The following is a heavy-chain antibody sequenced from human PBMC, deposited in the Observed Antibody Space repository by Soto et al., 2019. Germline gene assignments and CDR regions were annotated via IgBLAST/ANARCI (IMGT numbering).Heavy chain of an antibody. D-gene: IGHD3-16*01. CDR3: ARADYSI. V-gene: IGHV1-3*05. CDR2: INAGNGNT. J-gene: IGHJ3*02. Sequence: QVQLVQSGAEEKKPGASVKVSCKTSGYTFTNYAMHWVRQAPGQRLEWMGWINAGNGNTKYSQKFQGRVTITTDTSANTVYLQLSSLRSEDAAVYYCARADYSIWGQGTMVTVSS. CDR1: GYTFTNYA.